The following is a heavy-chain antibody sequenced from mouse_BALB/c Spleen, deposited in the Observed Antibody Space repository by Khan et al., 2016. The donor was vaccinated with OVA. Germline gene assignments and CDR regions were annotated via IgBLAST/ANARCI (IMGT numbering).Heavy chain of an antibody. J-gene: IGHJ2*01. Sequence: VQLQQSGPELVKPGASVKMSCKASGYTFTRYVIHWVKQKPGQGLEWIGYIYPYNDDTKSHEKFKGMATLTSDKSSSTAYMELRSLTSEDSAVYYCARNYRYDVYFDYWGQGTTCTVPS. CDR1: GYTFTRYV. V-gene: IGHV1S136*01. CDR3: ARNYRYDVYFDY. CDR2: IYPYNDDT. D-gene: IGHD2-14*01.